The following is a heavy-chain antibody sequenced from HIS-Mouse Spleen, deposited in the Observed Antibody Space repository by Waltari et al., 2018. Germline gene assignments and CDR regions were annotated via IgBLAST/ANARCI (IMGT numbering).Heavy chain of an antibody. CDR3: ARVKT. CDR1: GYSISSGYY. J-gene: IGHJ5*02. V-gene: IGHV4-38-2*02. CDR2: IYHSGST. Sequence: QVQLQESGPGLVKPSETLSLTCTVSGYSISSGYYWGWIRQPPGKGLAWIGSIYHSGSTYYNPSLKSRVTISVDTSKNQFSLKLSSVTAADTAVYYCARVKTWGQGTLVTVSS.